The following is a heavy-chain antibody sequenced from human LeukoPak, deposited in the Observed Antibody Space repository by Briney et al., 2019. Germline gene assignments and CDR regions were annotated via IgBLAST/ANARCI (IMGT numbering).Heavy chain of an antibody. CDR3: ARGQSTVTMKSYYFDY. D-gene: IGHD4-17*01. Sequence: SVKVSCKASGGTFSSYAISWVRQAPGQGLEWMGRVIPIFGTANYAQKFQGRVTITTDESTSTAYMELSSLRSEDTAVYYCARGQSTVTMKSYYFDYWGQGTLVTVSS. CDR2: VIPIFGTA. J-gene: IGHJ4*02. V-gene: IGHV1-69*05. CDR1: GGTFSSYA.